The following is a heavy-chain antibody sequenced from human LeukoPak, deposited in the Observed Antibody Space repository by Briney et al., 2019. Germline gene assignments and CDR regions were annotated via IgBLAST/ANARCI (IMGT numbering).Heavy chain of an antibody. CDR1: GFTFSSYG. D-gene: IGHD2-15*01. Sequence: GGSLRLSCAASGFTFSSYGMHWVRQAPGKGLEWVAFIRYDGSNKYYADSVKGRFTISRDNSKNTLYLQMNSLRAEDTAVYYCAKDLNIVVVVAHFDCWGQGTLVTVSS. V-gene: IGHV3-30*02. CDR2: IRYDGSNK. J-gene: IGHJ4*02. CDR3: AKDLNIVVVVAHFDC.